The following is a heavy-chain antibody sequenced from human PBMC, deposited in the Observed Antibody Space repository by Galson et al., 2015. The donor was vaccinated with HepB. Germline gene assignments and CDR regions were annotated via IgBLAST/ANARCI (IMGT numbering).Heavy chain of an antibody. CDR2: INHSGST. CDR3: ARGRGYSYKRPYFDL. CDR1: GGSFSGYY. Sequence: ETLSLTCAVYGGSFSGYYWSWIRQPPGKGLEWIGEINHSGSTNYNPSLKSRVTISVDTSKNQFSLRLSSVTAADTAVYYCARGRGYSYKRPYFDLWGRGTLVTVSS. J-gene: IGHJ2*01. D-gene: IGHD5-18*01. V-gene: IGHV4-34*01.